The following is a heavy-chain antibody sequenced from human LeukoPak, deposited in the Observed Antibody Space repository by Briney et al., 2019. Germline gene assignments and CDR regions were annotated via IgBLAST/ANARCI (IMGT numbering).Heavy chain of an antibody. CDR3: ARGRRGWLQAFDI. V-gene: IGHV1-8*03. CDR1: GYTFTSYD. D-gene: IGHD5-24*01. Sequence: GASVKISCKASGYTFTSYDINWVRQATGQGLEWMGWMNPNSGNTGYAQKFQGRVTITRNTSISTAYMELSSLRSEDTAVYYCARGRRGWLQAFDIWGQGTMVTVSS. CDR2: MNPNSGNT. J-gene: IGHJ3*02.